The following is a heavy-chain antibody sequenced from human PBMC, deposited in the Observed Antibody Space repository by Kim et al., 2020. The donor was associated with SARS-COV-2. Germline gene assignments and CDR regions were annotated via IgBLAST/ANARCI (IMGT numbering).Heavy chain of an antibody. V-gene: IGHV1-18*01. CDR1: GYTFTSYG. J-gene: IGHJ6*02. D-gene: IGHD5-18*01. CDR2: ISAYNGNT. CDR3: ARDLGTWIQQSAYYYYGMDV. Sequence: ASVKVSCKASGYTFTSYGISWVRQAPGQGLEWMGWISAYNGNTNYAQKLQGRVTMTTDTSTSTAYMELRSLRSDDTAVYYCARDLGTWIQQSAYYYYGMDVWGQGTTVTVSS.